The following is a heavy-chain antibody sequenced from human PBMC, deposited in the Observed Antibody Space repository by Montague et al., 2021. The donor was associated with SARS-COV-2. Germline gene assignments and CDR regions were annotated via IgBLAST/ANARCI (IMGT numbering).Heavy chain of an antibody. Sequence: SETLSLTCTVSGGSISSGSYWGWIRQPPGKGLEWIGTSDHSGITXXSPSLKSRVTISLDTPKNQFSLNLDSVTASDTAMYYCARVISAVAGANFYFDYWGQGTLVTVSS. J-gene: IGHJ4*02. V-gene: IGHV4-38-2*02. D-gene: IGHD4/OR15-4a*01. CDR3: ARVISAVAGANFYFDY. CDR1: GGSISSGSY. CDR2: SDHSGIT.